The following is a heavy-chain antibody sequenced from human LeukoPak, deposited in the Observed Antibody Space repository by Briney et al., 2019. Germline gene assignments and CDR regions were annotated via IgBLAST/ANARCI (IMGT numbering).Heavy chain of an antibody. J-gene: IGHJ4*02. CDR1: GFTFSSYE. V-gene: IGHV3-48*03. Sequence: GRPLRLSCAAPGFTFSSYEMNWVRQAPRNRLEWVSYISSSGSTIYYADSVKGRFTISRDNAKNSLYLQMNSLRAEDTAVYYCASRGSYYFDWGQGTLVTVSS. CDR2: ISSSGSTI. D-gene: IGHD1-26*01. CDR3: ASRGSYYFD.